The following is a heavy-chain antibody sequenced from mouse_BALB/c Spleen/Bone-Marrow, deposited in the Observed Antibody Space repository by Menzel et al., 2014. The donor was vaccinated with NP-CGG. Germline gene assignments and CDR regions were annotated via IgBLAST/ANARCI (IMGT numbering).Heavy chain of an antibody. J-gene: IGHJ2*01. V-gene: IGHV14-3*02. CDR3: ARYGLGTCFDY. Sequence: VQLQQPGAELVKPGASVKLSCTASGFNIKDTYMHWVKQRPEQGLEWIGRIDPANGNTKYDPKFQGKATITADTSSNTAYLQLSSLTSEDTAVYYCARYGLGTCFDYWGQGTTLTVSS. CDR2: IDPANGNT. CDR1: GFNIKDTY. D-gene: IGHD3-1*01.